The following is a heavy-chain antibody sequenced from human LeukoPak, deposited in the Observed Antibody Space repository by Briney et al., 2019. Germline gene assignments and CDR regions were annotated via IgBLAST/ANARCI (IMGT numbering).Heavy chain of an antibody. D-gene: IGHD3-10*01. J-gene: IGHJ4*02. Sequence: ASVKVSCKASGYTFTSYYMHWVRQAPGEGLEWMGIINPTGGSTSYAQKFQGRVTMTRDTSISTAYMELNRLTSDDTAVYYCARDMMVRGVGTYDYWGQGTLATVSS. CDR1: GYTFTSYY. CDR2: INPTGGST. CDR3: ARDMMVRGVGTYDY. V-gene: IGHV1-46*01.